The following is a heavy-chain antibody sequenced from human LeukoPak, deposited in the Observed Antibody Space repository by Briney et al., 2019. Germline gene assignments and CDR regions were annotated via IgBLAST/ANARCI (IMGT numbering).Heavy chain of an antibody. CDR2: MNPNSGNT. Sequence: ASVKVSCKASGYTFTSYDINWVRQATGQGLEWMGWMNPNSGNTGYAQKFQGRVTMTRNTSISTAYMELSSLRSEDTAVYYCARDIGQLGTQRFDYWGQGTLVTVSS. D-gene: IGHD6-13*01. CDR3: ARDIGQLGTQRFDY. CDR1: GYTFTSYD. J-gene: IGHJ4*02. V-gene: IGHV1-8*01.